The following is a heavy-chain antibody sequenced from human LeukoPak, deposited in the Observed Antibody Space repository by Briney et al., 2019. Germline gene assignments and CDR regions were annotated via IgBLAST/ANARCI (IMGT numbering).Heavy chain of an antibody. V-gene: IGHV1-18*01. Sequence: ASVKVSCKASGYTFTSYGISWVRQAPGQGLEWMGWISAYNGNTNCAQKLQGRVTMTTDTSTSTAYMELSSLRSEDTAVYYCARPIGNPGDWFDPWGQGTLVTVSS. CDR1: GYTFTSYG. J-gene: IGHJ5*02. D-gene: IGHD4-23*01. CDR3: ARPIGNPGDWFDP. CDR2: ISAYNGNT.